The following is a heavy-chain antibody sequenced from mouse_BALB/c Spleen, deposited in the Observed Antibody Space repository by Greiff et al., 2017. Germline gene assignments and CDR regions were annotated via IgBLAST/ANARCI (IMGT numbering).Heavy chain of an antibody. Sequence: DVKLVESGGGLVKPGGSLKLSCAASGFAFSSYDMSWVRQTPEKRLEWVAYISSGGGSTYYPDTVKGRFTISRDNAKNTLYLQMSSLKAEDTAMYYCARHVYGYDGYYYAMDYWGQGTSVTVSS. CDR2: ISSGGGST. D-gene: IGHD2-2*01. J-gene: IGHJ4*01. V-gene: IGHV5-12-1*01. CDR3: ARHVYGYDGYYYAMDY. CDR1: GFAFSSYD.